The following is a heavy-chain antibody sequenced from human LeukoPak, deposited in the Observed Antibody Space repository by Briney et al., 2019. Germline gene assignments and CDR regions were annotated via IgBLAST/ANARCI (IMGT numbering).Heavy chain of an antibody. Sequence: IPSETLSLTCAVSGGSITSYYWNWIRQPPGKGLEWIGYIHHTGKNWYNPPLQSRVTLSVDTSKSEFSLRLNSVTAADTAVCYCAKWHEKLLAFDSWGQGTLVTVSS. CDR3: AKWHEKLLAFDS. V-gene: IGHV4-59*01. CDR2: IHHTGKN. D-gene: IGHD1-7*01. J-gene: IGHJ4*02. CDR1: GGSITSYY.